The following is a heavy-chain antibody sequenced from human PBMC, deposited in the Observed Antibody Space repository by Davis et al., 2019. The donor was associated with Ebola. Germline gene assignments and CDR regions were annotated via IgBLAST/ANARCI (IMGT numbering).Heavy chain of an antibody. J-gene: IGHJ4*02. CDR3: ARVVTMIVVT. Sequence: PGGSLRLSCAASGFTFSSYEMNWVRQAPGKGLEWVSYISSSGSTIYYADSVKGRFTISRDNAKNSLYLQMNSLRAEDTAVYYCARVVTMIVVTWGQGTLVTVSS. CDR2: ISSSGSTI. CDR1: GFTFSSYE. V-gene: IGHV3-48*03. D-gene: IGHD3-22*01.